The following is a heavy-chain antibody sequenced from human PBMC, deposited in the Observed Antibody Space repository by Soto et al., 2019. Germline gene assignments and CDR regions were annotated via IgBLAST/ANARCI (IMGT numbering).Heavy chain of an antibody. CDR3: ARGGRMAYFQH. CDR1: VGSFSVYY. J-gene: IGHJ1*01. Sequence: SETLSVTCVFYVGSFSVYYWSWIRQPPGKGLEWIGEINHSGSTNYNPSLKSRVTISVDTSKNQFSLKLSSVTAADTAVYYCARGGRMAYFQHWGQGTMVTVSS. CDR2: INHSGST. D-gene: IGHD1-26*01. V-gene: IGHV4-34*01.